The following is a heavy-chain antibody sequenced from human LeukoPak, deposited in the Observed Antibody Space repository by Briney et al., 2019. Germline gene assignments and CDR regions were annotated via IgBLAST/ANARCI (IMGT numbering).Heavy chain of an antibody. J-gene: IGHJ4*02. CDR3: AAGQSRWYFDY. Sequence: SETLSLTCTVSGGSISSGGYYWSWIRQHPGKGLEWIGYIYYSGSTYYNPSLKSRVTISVDTSKNQFSLKLSSVTAADTAVYYCAAGQSRWYFDYWGQGTPGHRLL. V-gene: IGHV4-31*03. CDR2: IYYSGST. CDR1: GGSISSGGYY.